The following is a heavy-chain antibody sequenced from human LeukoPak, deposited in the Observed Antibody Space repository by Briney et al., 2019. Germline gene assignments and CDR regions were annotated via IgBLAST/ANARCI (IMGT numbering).Heavy chain of an antibody. CDR1: GFTFNNYA. J-gene: IGHJ4*02. CDR2: IGISSGPL. V-gene: IGHV3-48*04. D-gene: IGHD3-10*01. Sequence: GGSLRLSCAASGFTFNNYAMNWVRQTPGGRLEWVSFIGISSGPLLYADSVKGRFTISRDNAKASVYLQMNRLRAEDTAVYYCARAKGYTSSYSFDYWGQGILVTVSS. CDR3: ARAKGYTSSYSFDY.